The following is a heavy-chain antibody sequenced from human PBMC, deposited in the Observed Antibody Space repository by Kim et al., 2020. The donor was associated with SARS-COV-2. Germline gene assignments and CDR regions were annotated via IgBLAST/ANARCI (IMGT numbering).Heavy chain of an antibody. V-gene: IGHV3-64*02. CDR3: ARTSYDFWSGYSQGYFDL. J-gene: IGHJ2*01. CDR2: ISSSRATT. CDR1: GFTFSSFA. Sequence: GGSLRLSCAASGFTFSSFALHWVRQTPGEGREYVSAISSSRATTFYADSVNGRFTISRDHSKNPLYVQMGSLRADDTGVYYCARTSYDFWSGYSQGYFDLWGRGTLVTVSP. D-gene: IGHD3-3*01.